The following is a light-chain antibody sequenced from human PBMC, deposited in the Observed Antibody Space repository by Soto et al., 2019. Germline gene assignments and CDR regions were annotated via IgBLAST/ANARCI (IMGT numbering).Light chain of an antibody. J-gene: IGKJ2*01. CDR1: QSMSGS. Sequence: DTQMTQSPSTLSAFVGDRVTITCRASQSMSGSLAWYQQKPGKAPKLLIYDASYLEGGVPSRFRGSGSGTEFTLAISSLHPDDFATYYCQQYNSYSPYIFGQGTKLEIK. CDR3: QQYNSYSPYI. CDR2: DAS. V-gene: IGKV1-5*01.